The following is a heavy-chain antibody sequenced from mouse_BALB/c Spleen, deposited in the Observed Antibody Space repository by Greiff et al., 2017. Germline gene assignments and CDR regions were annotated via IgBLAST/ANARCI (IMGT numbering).Heavy chain of an antibody. J-gene: IGHJ3*01. Sequence: VHVKQSGAELVKPGASVKLSCTASGFNIKDTYMHWVKQRPEQGLEWIGRIDPANGNTKYDPKFQGKATITADTSSNTAYLQLSSLTSEDTAVYYCARGPTIGWLAYWGQGTLVTVSA. CDR2: IDPANGNT. D-gene: IGHD1-1*02. V-gene: IGHV14-3*02. CDR1: GFNIKDTY. CDR3: ARGPTIGWLAY.